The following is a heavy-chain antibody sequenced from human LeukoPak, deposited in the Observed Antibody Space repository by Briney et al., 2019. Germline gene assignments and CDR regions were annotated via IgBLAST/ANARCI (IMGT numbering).Heavy chain of an antibody. D-gene: IGHD1-26*01. J-gene: IGHJ3*02. Sequence: QPGGSLRLSCAASGFTVSSNYMSWVRQAPGKGLEWVSVIYSGGITYYADSVKGRFTISRDNSKNTLYLQMISLRAEDTAVYYCARDYSLSGSYSAFDIWGQGTMVTVSS. CDR3: ARDYSLSGSYSAFDI. CDR1: GFTVSSNY. CDR2: IYSGGIT. V-gene: IGHV3-66*01.